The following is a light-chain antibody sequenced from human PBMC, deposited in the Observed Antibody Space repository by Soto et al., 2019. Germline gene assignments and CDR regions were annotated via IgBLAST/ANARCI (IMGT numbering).Light chain of an antibody. V-gene: IGKV3-20*01. CDR1: QSVSSSS. CDR2: GAS. Sequence: EIVLTQSPGTLSLSPGERATLSCRASQSVSSSSLAWYQQRRGQAPRLLIHGASSRATGIPHRFSGSGSGTDFTLTISRLEPEDFAVYYCQQYGSSPRTFGQGTKVDIK. J-gene: IGKJ1*01. CDR3: QQYGSSPRT.